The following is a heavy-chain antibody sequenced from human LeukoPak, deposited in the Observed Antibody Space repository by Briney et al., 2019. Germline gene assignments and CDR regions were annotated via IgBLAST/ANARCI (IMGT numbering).Heavy chain of an antibody. J-gene: IGHJ4*02. CDR3: ARGEQLSSY. Sequence: PSETLALPLTGSCGSISRYYWRWIRQPPGQGLEWSGYIYYSGSTNYNPSLHSRVTISVDASKNQFSLKLSSVTAAARAVYYCARGEQLSSYWGQGTLVTVSS. V-gene: IGHV4-59*01. CDR2: IYYSGST. CDR1: CGSISRYY. D-gene: IGHD6-13*01.